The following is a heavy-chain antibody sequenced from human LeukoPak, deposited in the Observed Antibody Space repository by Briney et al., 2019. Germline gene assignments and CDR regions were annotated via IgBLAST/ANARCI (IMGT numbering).Heavy chain of an antibody. V-gene: IGHV3-21*01. CDR1: GFTFSSYS. CDR2: ISSSSSYI. CDR3: ARVKVATGPFGRIFDAFDI. D-gene: IGHD5-12*01. J-gene: IGHJ3*02. Sequence: PGGSLRLSCAASGFTFSSYSMNWVRQAPGKGLEWVSSISSSSSYIYYADSVKGRFTISRDNAKNSLYLQMNSLRAEDTAVYYCARVKVATGPFGRIFDAFDIWGQGTMVTVSS.